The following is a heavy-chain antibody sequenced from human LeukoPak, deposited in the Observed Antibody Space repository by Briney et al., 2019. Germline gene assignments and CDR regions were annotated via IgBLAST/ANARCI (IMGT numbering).Heavy chain of an antibody. CDR2: ISGSGGST. CDR3: AKDLVKITMIVVANIPFDAFDI. Sequence: PGGSLRLSCAASGFTFSSYAMSWVRQAPGKGLEWVSAISGSGGSTYYADSVKGRFTISRDNSKNTLYLQTNSLRAEDTAVYYCAKDLVKITMIVVANIPFDAFDIWGQGTMVTVSS. D-gene: IGHD3-22*01. J-gene: IGHJ3*02. V-gene: IGHV3-23*01. CDR1: GFTFSSYA.